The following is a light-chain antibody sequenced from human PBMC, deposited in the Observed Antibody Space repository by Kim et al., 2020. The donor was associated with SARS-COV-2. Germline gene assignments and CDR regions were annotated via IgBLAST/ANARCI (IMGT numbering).Light chain of an antibody. J-gene: IGLJ3*02. CDR3: AVWDDGLSAWL. Sequence: QSVLTQPPSSSGTPGQRVTISCSGSISNIGTNAVNWYQRLPGEAPKLLIYFNNQRPSGVPARFSASKSGTSASQAISGVQSEDEGDYFCAVWDDGLSAWLFGGGTQLTVL. CDR1: ISNIGTNA. CDR2: FNN. V-gene: IGLV1-44*01.